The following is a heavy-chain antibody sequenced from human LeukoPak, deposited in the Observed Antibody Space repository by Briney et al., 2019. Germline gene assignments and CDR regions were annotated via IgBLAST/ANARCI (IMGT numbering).Heavy chain of an antibody. V-gene: IGHV2-70*04. J-gene: IGHJ6*03. CDR2: IDWDDDK. CDR3: ARIKSSPTNYYYYYYMDV. CDR1: GFSLSTSGLR. Sequence: SGPTLVNPTQTLTLTCTFSGFSLSTSGLRVSWIRQPPGKALEWLARIDWDDDKFYSTSLKTRLTISKDTSKNQVVLTMTNMDPVDTATYYCARIKSSPTNYYYYYYMDVWGKGTTVTVSS. D-gene: IGHD6-13*01.